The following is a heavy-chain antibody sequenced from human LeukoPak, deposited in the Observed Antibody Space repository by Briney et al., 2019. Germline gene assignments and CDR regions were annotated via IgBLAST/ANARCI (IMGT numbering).Heavy chain of an antibody. CDR3: ARVGLPYSSGWYIFDY. CDR1: GYTFTSYY. Sequence: RASAKVPCKASGYTFTSYYMHWVRRAPGQGLEWMGWINPESGGTKYAQKFQGRVTMTRDTSINTAYMELSNLTSDDTAMYYCARVGLPYSSGWYIFDYWGQGTLVTVSS. D-gene: IGHD6-19*01. V-gene: IGHV1-2*02. J-gene: IGHJ4*02. CDR2: INPESGGT.